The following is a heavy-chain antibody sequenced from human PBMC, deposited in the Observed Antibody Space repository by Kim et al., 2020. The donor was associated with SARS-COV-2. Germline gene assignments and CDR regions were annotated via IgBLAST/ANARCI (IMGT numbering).Heavy chain of an antibody. Sequence: SYAQKFQGRVTMTRDTSTSTVYMELSRLRSEDMAVYYCARTDGDGSGMDVWGQGTTVTVSS. V-gene: IGHV1-46*01. CDR3: ARTDGDGSGMDV. D-gene: IGHD4-17*01. J-gene: IGHJ6*02.